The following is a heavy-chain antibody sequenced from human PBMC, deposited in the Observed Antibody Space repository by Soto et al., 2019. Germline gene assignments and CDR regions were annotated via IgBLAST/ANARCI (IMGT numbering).Heavy chain of an antibody. CDR3: ARHKDTSSRYLLPDF. V-gene: IGHV4-39*01. Sequence: QLQLQESGPGLVKPSETLSLTCTVSGGSISSRSYYWGWIRQPPGKGLEWIGSIYYSGNAYYNPSLKSRVAVSVDTSKNQSSLKVTSVTATDTAVYYCARHKDTSSRYLLPDFWGQGTLVTVSS. CDR2: IYYSGNA. D-gene: IGHD6-13*01. CDR1: GGSISSRSYY. J-gene: IGHJ4*02.